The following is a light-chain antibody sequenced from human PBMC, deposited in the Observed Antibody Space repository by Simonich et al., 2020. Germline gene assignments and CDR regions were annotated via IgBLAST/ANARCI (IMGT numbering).Light chain of an antibody. J-gene: IGKJ5*01. V-gene: IGKV4-1*01. CDR3: QQYYSTPIT. CDR2: WAS. CDR1: QSVLYSSNNKNY. Sequence: DIVMTQSPDSLAVSLGERATINCKSSQSVLYSSNNKNYLAWYQQKPGQPPKLLIYWASTRESGVPDRFRGSGSGTDFTLTISRLQAEDVAVYYCQQYYSTPITFGQGTRLEIK.